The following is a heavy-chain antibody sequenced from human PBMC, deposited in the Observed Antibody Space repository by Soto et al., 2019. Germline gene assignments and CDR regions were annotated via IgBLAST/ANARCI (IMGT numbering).Heavy chain of an antibody. CDR1: GYPFNTYY. V-gene: IGHV1-46*02. J-gene: IGHJ4*02. CDR3: ARGGHFAVVPDSFAS. Sequence: ASVKVSCKSSGYPFNTYYLHWVRQAPGQGLEWMGMIHPSGGGSTYAQKFLGRVTMTMDSSTSTVFMELTSLRSADTAVYYCARGGHFAVVPDSFASWGQGTLVPVSS. CDR2: IHPSGGGS. D-gene: IGHD2-21*02.